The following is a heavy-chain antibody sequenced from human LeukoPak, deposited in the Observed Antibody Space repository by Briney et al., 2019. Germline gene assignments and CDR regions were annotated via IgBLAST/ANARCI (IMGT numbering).Heavy chain of an antibody. V-gene: IGHV3-30*18. CDR2: ISYDGSNK. D-gene: IGHD2-2*01. J-gene: IGHJ3*02. Sequence: GGSLRLSCAASGFTFSSYGMHWVRQAPGKGLEWVAVISYDGSNKYYADSVKGRFTISRDNSKNTLYLQMNSLRAEDTAVYYCAKLNTILAAFDIWGQGTMVTVSS. CDR3: AKLNTILAAFDI. CDR1: GFTFSSYG.